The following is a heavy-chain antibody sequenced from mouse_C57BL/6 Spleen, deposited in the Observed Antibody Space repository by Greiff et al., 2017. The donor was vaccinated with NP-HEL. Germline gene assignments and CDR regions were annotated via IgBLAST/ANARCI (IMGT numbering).Heavy chain of an antibody. CDR1: GFTFSDYG. CDR3: ARVGYYDYDWFAY. V-gene: IGHV5-17*01. CDR2: ISSGSSTI. Sequence: DVKLVESGGGLVKPGGSLKLSCAASGFTFSDYGMHWVRQAPEKGLEWVAYISSGSSTIYYADTVKGRFTISRDNAKNTLFLQMTSLRSEDTAMYYCARVGYYDYDWFAYWGQGTLVTVSA. D-gene: IGHD2-4*01. J-gene: IGHJ3*01.